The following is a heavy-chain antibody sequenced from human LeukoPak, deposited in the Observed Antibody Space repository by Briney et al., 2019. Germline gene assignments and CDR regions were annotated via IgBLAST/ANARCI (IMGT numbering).Heavy chain of an antibody. D-gene: IGHD6-6*01. CDR1: GFTVSSNY. CDR3: ARSKSIDYYYGMDV. Sequence: GGSLRLSRAASGFTVSSNYMSWVRQAPGKGLEWVSVIYSGGSTYYADSVKGRFTISRDNSKNTLYLQMNSLRAEDTAVYYCARSKSIDYYYGMDVWGQGTTVTVSS. J-gene: IGHJ6*02. CDR2: IYSGGST. V-gene: IGHV3-53*01.